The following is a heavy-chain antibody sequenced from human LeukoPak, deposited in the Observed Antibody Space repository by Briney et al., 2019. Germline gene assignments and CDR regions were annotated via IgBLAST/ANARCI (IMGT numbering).Heavy chain of an antibody. J-gene: IGHJ4*02. Sequence: SETLSLTCAVNGGSFSGYYWSWIRQPPGKGLEWIGEINHSGSTNYNPSLKSRVTISVDTSKNQFSLKLSSVTAADTAVYYCARGRTYYDFWSGPFTHDYWGQGTLVTVSS. V-gene: IGHV4-34*01. D-gene: IGHD3-3*01. CDR2: INHSGST. CDR3: ARGRTYYDFWSGPFTHDY. CDR1: GGSFSGYY.